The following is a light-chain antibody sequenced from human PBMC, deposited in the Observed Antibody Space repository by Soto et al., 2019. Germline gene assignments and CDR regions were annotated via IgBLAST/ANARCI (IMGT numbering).Light chain of an antibody. Sequence: QSVLTQPASVSGSPGQSVTISCTGTSSDVGNYKYVSWYQQHPGKAPKLMIYEVSNRPSGVSNRFSGSKSGNTASLTISGLQAEDETDYYCFSYTSSGNYVLGNGKKVTVL. CDR3: FSYTSSGNYV. V-gene: IGLV2-14*01. CDR1: SSDVGNYKY. J-gene: IGLJ1*01. CDR2: EVS.